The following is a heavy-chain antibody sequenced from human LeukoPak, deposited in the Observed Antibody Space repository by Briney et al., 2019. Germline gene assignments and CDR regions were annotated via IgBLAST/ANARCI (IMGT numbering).Heavy chain of an antibody. Sequence: GGSLRLSCAASGFTFDDYAMHWVRQAPGKGLEWVSGISWNSGSIGYADSVKGRFTISRDNAKNSLYLQMNSLRAEDTAVYYCARDWYSGSYDYWGQGTLVTVSS. V-gene: IGHV3-9*01. CDR2: ISWNSGSI. D-gene: IGHD1-26*01. J-gene: IGHJ4*02. CDR1: GFTFDDYA. CDR3: ARDWYSGSYDY.